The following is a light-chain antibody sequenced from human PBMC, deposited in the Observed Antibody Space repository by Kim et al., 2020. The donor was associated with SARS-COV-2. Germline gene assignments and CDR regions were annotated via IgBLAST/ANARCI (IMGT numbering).Light chain of an antibody. CDR2: KAS. Sequence: SASVGDRVTITCRARQSNSNLLAWYQQKPEKASKLLIYKASSLEGGVPSRFSGSGCGTEFTLTISSLQPDDFATYYCQQYNSYTNTFGQGTKLEI. J-gene: IGKJ2*01. V-gene: IGKV1-5*03. CDR1: QSNSNL. CDR3: QQYNSYTNT.